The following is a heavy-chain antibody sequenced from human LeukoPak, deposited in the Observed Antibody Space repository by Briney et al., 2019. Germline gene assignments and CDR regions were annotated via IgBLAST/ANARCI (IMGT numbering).Heavy chain of an antibody. D-gene: IGHD2-2*01. CDR3: ARQFCICSSTSCYGECYGAFDI. V-gene: IGHV5-51*01. J-gene: IGHJ3*02. CDR1: GYSFTSYW. CDR2: IYPGDSDT. Sequence: GESLKISCKGSGYSFTSYWIGWVRQMPGKGLEWMGIIYPGDSDTRYSPSFQGQVTISADKSISTAYLQWSSLKASDTAMYYCARQFCICSSTSCYGECYGAFDIWGQGTMVTVSS.